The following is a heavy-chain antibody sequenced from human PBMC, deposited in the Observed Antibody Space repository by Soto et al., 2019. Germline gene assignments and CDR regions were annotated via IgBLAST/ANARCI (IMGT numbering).Heavy chain of an antibody. Sequence: GGSLRLSCAASGFTFSNAWMSWVRQAPGKGLEWVCRIKSKTDGGTTDYAAPVKGRFTISRDDSKNTLYLQMNSLKTEDTAVYYCTTVKGCGSLNDAFDIWGQGTMVTVSS. CDR3: TTVKGCGSLNDAFDI. CDR2: IKSKTDGGTT. J-gene: IGHJ3*02. V-gene: IGHV3-15*01. CDR1: GFTFSNAW. D-gene: IGHD5-12*01.